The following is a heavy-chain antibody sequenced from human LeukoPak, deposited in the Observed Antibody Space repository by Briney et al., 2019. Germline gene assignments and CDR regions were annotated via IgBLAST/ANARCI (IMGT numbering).Heavy chain of an antibody. CDR1: GGSFSGYY. CDR3: ARGPLDGSGYYYPY. D-gene: IGHD3-22*01. CDR2: INHSGST. Sequence: SETLSLTCAAYGGSFSGYYWSWIRQPPGKGLEWIGEINHSGSTNYNPSLKSRVTMSVDTSKDHFSLKLSSVTAADTAVYYCARGPLDGSGYYYPYWGQGTLVTVSS. V-gene: IGHV4-34*01. J-gene: IGHJ4*02.